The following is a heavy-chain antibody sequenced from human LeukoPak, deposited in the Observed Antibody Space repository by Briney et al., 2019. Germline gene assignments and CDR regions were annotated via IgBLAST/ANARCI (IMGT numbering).Heavy chain of an antibody. CDR1: GGSINSYY. Sequence: SETLSLTCTVSGGSINSYYWSWIRQPAGKGLEWIGRIYTSGSTNYNPSLKSRVTMSVDTSKNQFSLKLSSVTAADTAVYYCASSMATIDAFDIWGQGTMVTVSS. V-gene: IGHV4-4*07. CDR3: ASSMATIDAFDI. D-gene: IGHD5-24*01. J-gene: IGHJ3*02. CDR2: IYTSGST.